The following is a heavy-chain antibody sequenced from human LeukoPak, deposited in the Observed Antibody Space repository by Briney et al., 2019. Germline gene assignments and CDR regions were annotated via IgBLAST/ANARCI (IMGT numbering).Heavy chain of an antibody. Sequence: NPGGPLRLSCAASGFTFSSYSMIWVRQAPGKGLEWVSSITSSSSNIYYADSMKGRFTISRDNAKNSLYLQMNSQRAEDTAVYYCAREGSSFGGYERLDYWGQGTLVTVSS. V-gene: IGHV3-21*01. CDR2: ITSSSSNI. D-gene: IGHD5-12*01. CDR1: GFTFSSYS. CDR3: AREGSSFGGYERLDY. J-gene: IGHJ4*02.